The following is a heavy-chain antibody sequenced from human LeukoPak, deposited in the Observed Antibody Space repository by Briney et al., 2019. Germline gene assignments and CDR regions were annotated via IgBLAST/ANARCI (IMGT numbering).Heavy chain of an antibody. D-gene: IGHD6-13*01. J-gene: IGHJ5*02. CDR2: IYNSGST. Sequence: SETLSLTCSVSGGSISSSTYYWGWIRQPPGKGLEWIGNIYNSGSTYYNPSLKSRVTISVDTFKNQFSLKLSSVTAADAAVYYCARQAYSSNLGWFDPWGQGTLVTVSS. CDR3: ARQAYSSNLGWFDP. CDR1: GGSISSSTYY. V-gene: IGHV4-39*01.